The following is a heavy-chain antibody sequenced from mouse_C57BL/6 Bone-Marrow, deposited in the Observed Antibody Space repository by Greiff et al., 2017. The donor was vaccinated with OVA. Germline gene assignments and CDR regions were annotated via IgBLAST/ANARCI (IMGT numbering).Heavy chain of an antibody. CDR3: ARRGYDYDVNAMDY. CDR1: GYTFTSYD. Sequence: VQLQQSGPELVKPGASVKLSCKASGYTFTSYDINWVKQRPGQGREWIGWIYPRAGSTKYNEKFKGKATLTVDTASSTAYMELHSLTSEDSAVYFCARRGYDYDVNAMDYWGQGTSVTVSS. CDR2: IYPRAGST. J-gene: IGHJ4*01. D-gene: IGHD2-4*01. V-gene: IGHV1-85*01.